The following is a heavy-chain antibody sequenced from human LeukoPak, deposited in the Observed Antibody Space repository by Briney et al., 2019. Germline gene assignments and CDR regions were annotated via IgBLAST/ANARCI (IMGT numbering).Heavy chain of an antibody. CDR2: IYSSGRT. J-gene: IGHJ3*01. CDR1: GTSITSGSYF. Sequence: SETLSLTCTISGTSITSGSYFWSWIRQPAGNELEWLGLIYSSGRTNYNPSLKSRVTFSVGTSKNQFSLKLRSVTAADTAVYYCARAREFYSDSNAYEVWGQGTRVTVSS. V-gene: IGHV4-61*02. D-gene: IGHD3-22*01. CDR3: ARAREFYSDSNAYEV.